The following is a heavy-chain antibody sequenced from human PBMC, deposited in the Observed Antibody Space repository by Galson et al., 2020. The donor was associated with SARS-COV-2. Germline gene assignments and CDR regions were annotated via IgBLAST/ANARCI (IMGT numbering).Heavy chain of an antibody. J-gene: IGHJ3*01. CDR1: EFSFTGYS. D-gene: IGHD3-10*01. Sequence: GGSLRLSCEVSEFSFTGYSMNWVRQAPGKGLERISSISSNSNYIYYASSMQGRFITSRDNAKNSLHLQMNSLRAEDTAVYYCARGHSGGNQRGCAYGSWGQGGLVTVSS. CDR2: ISSNSNYI. V-gene: IGHV3-21*06. CDR3: ARGHSGGNQRGCAYGS.